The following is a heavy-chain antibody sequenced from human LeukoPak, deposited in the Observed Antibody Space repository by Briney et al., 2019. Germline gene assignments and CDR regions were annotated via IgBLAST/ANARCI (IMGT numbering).Heavy chain of an antibody. D-gene: IGHD3-9*01. Sequence: GGSLRLSCKGSGYSFSNYWIGWVRQMPGKGLEWVGIILPANSDTRSSPSFQGQVTMSADRSISPAYLQWSSLKAADTAMYYCARQYYDILTDPNYFDSWGQGTLVTVSS. V-gene: IGHV5-51*01. CDR2: ILPANSDT. CDR1: GYSFSNYW. J-gene: IGHJ4*02. CDR3: ARQYYDILTDPNYFDS.